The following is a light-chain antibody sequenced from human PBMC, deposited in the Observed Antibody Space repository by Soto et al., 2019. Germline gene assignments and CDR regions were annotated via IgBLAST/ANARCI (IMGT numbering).Light chain of an antibody. CDR1: SSDVGGYNS. CDR2: GVS. J-gene: IGLJ1*01. CDR3: CSFAGNTYV. Sequence: QSVLTQPRSVSGSPGQSVTISCTGTSSDVGGYNSVSWYQQHPGKAPKFIIYGVSERPSGVPDRFSGSKSGNTASLTISGLQAEDEADYYCCSFAGNTYVFGTGTKVTVL. V-gene: IGLV2-11*01.